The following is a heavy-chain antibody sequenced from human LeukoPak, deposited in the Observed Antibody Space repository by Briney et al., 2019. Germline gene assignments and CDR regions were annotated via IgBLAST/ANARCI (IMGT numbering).Heavy chain of an antibody. V-gene: IGHV3-30*02. CDR2: IRYEGSEK. CDR1: GFTFSSYG. Sequence: GGSLRLSCAASGFTFSSYGMHWVRQAPGKGLEWVAFIRYEGSEKYYADSVKGRFTISRDNSKNTLYLEMNSLGTEDTAVYHCAKDLMRDRWFGESWGQGTLVTVSS. J-gene: IGHJ5*02. D-gene: IGHD3-10*01. CDR3: AKDLMRDRWFGES.